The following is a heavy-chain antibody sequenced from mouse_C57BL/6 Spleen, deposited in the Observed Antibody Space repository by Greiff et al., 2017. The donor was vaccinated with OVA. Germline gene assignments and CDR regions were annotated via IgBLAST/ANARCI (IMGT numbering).Heavy chain of an antibody. D-gene: IGHD1-1*01. Sequence: QVQLKESGPGLVAPSQSLSITCTVSGFSLTSYGVDWVRQSPGKGLEWLGVIWGVGSTNYNSALKSRLSISKDNSKSQVFLKMNSLQTDDTAMYYCARVPSPGSSYDVYYAMDYWGQGTSVTVSS. CDR1: GFSLTSYG. V-gene: IGHV2-6*01. CDR3: ARVPSPGSSYDVYYAMDY. CDR2: IWGVGST. J-gene: IGHJ4*01.